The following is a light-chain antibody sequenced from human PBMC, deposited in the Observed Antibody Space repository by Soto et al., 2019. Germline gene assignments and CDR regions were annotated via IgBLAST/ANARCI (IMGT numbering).Light chain of an antibody. V-gene: IGKV1-39*01. CDR2: AAT. CDR1: QTIDSY. Sequence: DIQMTQSPSSLSASVGDRVTITCRANQTIDSYLNWYQHKPGKAPRLLIYAATSLQRGVPSRFSGSGSGTDFILTISSLQTEDSATYCCQQSYSTPMYTFGQGTKLEIK. J-gene: IGKJ2*01. CDR3: QQSYSTPMYT.